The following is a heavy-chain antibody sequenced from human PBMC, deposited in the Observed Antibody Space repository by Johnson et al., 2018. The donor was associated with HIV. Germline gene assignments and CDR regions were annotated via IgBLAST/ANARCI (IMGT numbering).Heavy chain of an antibody. CDR2: IKQDGSET. CDR1: GFTFRSYW. D-gene: IGHD5-18*01. J-gene: IGHJ3*02. Sequence: VQLVESGGGLVQPGGSLRLSCVTSGFTFRSYWLSWVRQAPGKGLECVANIKQDGSETYYVDSVKGRFTISRDNTKNSLYLHMNSLRADDTAVYYCARDRIQLWSARDAFDIWGQGTMVTVSS. V-gene: IGHV3-7*05. CDR3: ARDRIQLWSARDAFDI.